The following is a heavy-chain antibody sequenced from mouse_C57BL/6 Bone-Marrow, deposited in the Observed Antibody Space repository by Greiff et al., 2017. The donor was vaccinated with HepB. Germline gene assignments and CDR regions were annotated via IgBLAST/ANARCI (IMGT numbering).Heavy chain of an antibody. CDR1: GYTFTSYW. CDR2: IDPSDSYT. D-gene: IGHD2-14*01. J-gene: IGHJ2*01. CDR3: ANRNDGGRLDY. Sequence: QVQLQQPGAELVRPGTSVKLSCKASGYTFTSYWMHWVKQRPGQGLEWIGVIDPSDSYTNYNQKFKGKATLTVDTSSSTAYMQLSSLTSEDAAVYYCANRNDGGRLDYWGQGTPATVS. V-gene: IGHV1-59*01.